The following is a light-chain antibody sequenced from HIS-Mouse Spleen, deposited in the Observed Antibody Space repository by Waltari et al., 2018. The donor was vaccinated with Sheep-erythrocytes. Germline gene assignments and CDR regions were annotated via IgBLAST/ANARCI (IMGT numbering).Light chain of an antibody. CDR3: LQDYNYPYT. CDR2: AAS. CDR1: QGIRND. Sequence: AIQMTHSPSSLAASVGDRVPITCRASQGIRNDLGWYQQKPGKAPKLLIYAASSLQSGVPSRFSGSGSGTDFTLTISSLQPEDFATYYCLQDYNYPYTFGQGTKLEIK. J-gene: IGKJ2*01. V-gene: IGKV1-6*01.